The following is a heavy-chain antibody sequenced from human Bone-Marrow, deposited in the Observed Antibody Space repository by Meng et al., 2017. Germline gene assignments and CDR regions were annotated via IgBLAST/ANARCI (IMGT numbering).Heavy chain of an antibody. CDR3: ATLMSWQALVYDFNH. D-gene: IGHD2-8*01. Sequence: GESLKISCEASGFTFSSYSMNWVRQAPGMGLEWVSSISSGSAYIDYADSVKGRFTISRDNAKNSLFLQMDSLRAEDTAVYYCATLMSWQALVYDFNHWGQGTLVTVSS. V-gene: IGHV3-21*01. CDR1: GFTFSSYS. CDR2: ISSGSAYI. J-gene: IGHJ4*02.